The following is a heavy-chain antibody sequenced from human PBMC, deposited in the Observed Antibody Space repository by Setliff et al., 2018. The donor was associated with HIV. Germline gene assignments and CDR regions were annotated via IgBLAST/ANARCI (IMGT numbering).Heavy chain of an antibody. D-gene: IGHD6-13*01. Sequence: GGSLRLSCAASGFTFSSYEMNWVRQAPGKGLEWVSYISSSGSTIYYADSVKGRFAISRDNAKNSLYLQMNSLRAEDTAVYYCAREGAGSSWYPDWFDPWGQGTLVTVSS. CDR2: ISSSGSTI. J-gene: IGHJ5*02. V-gene: IGHV3-48*03. CDR3: AREGAGSSWYPDWFDP. CDR1: GFTFSSYE.